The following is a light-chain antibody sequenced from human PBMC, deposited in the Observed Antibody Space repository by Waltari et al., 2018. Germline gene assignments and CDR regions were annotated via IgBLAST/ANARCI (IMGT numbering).Light chain of an antibody. CDR3: QQYGSSPPWT. Sequence: EIVLTQSPGTLSLSPGERATLSCRASQRVSSSYLAWYQKKPGQAPRLLIYGASSRATGIPDRFSGSGSGTDFTLIISRLEPEDFAVYYCQQYGSSPPWTFGQGTKVEIK. J-gene: IGKJ1*01. CDR1: QRVSSSY. V-gene: IGKV3-20*01. CDR2: GAS.